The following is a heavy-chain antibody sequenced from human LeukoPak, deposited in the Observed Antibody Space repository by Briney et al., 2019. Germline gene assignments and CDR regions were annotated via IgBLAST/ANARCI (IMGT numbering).Heavy chain of an antibody. CDR3: AKERMATAFDP. J-gene: IGHJ5*02. CDR1: GYTFTGYY. Sequence: GASVKVSCKASGYTFTGYYMHWLRQAPGQGLEWMGWINPNSGGTKYAQKFQGRVTMTRDTSISTAYMELSRLRSDDTAVYYCAKERMATAFDPWGQGTLVTVSS. V-gene: IGHV1-2*02. CDR2: INPNSGGT. D-gene: IGHD5-24*01.